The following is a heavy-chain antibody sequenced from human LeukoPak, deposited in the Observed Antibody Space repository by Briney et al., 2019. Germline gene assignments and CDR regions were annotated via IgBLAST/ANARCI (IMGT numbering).Heavy chain of an antibody. CDR2: ISYSGST. CDR3: ALGVWFGELSLDY. Sequence: SETLSLTCTVSVGSICSGDYYWSWIRQPPGKGLEWIGYISYSGSTYYNPSLKGRVTISVDTSKNQFSLKLSSVTAADTAVYYCALGVWFGELSLDYWGQGTLVTVSS. V-gene: IGHV4-30-4*01. D-gene: IGHD3-10*01. J-gene: IGHJ4*02. CDR1: VGSICSGDYY.